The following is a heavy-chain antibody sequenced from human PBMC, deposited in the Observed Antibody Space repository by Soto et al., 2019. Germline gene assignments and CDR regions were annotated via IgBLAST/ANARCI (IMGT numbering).Heavy chain of an antibody. CDR1: GYTFTDYG. D-gene: IGHD2-8*01. Sequence: GASVKVSCKTSGYTFTDYGISWVRQAPGQGLEWMAWISTDNGNTNYAQKLQGRVSMTTDTSTSAAYMELRSLRSDDTAVYYCACLWCSKGVCYSPYYWGQGTLVTVSS. V-gene: IGHV1-18*01. CDR3: ACLWCSKGVCYSPYY. J-gene: IGHJ4*02. CDR2: ISTDNGNT.